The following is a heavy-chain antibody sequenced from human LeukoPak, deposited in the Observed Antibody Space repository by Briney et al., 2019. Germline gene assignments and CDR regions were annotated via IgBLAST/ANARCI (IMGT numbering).Heavy chain of an antibody. D-gene: IGHD1-26*01. CDR1: GFTFDDYA. CDR2: ISWNSGSI. Sequence: PGGSLRLSCAASGFTFDDYAMHWVRQAPGEGLEWVSGISWNSGSIGYAGSVKGRFTISRDNAKNSLYLQMNSLRAEGMALYYCAKASVGATTLEYYFDYWGQGTLVTVSS. J-gene: IGHJ4*02. CDR3: AKASVGATTLEYYFDY. V-gene: IGHV3-9*03.